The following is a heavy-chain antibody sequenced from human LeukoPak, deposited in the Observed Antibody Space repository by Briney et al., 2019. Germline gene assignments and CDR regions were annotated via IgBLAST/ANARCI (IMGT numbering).Heavy chain of an antibody. CDR1: GFSLSTSGGG. Sequence: SGPTLVNPTQTLTLTCTFSGFSLSTSGGGVGWVRQPSGKALEWLALIYWDDDKRYSPSLKSRLTITTETSTNQVVLTMTTMDPGDTATYYRAHMYKYSSSWEKRGDASDIWGQGTMVTVSS. D-gene: IGHD6-13*01. J-gene: IGHJ3*02. CDR3: AHMYKYSSSWEKRGDASDI. V-gene: IGHV2-5*02. CDR2: IYWDDDK.